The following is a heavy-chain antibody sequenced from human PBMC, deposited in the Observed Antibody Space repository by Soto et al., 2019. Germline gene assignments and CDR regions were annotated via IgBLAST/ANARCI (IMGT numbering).Heavy chain of an antibody. CDR3: ARDTQGITMVRGVIPYFDY. J-gene: IGHJ4*02. Sequence: ASVKVSCKSSGYTFTGYYIHWVRQAPGQGLEWMGWINPNSGGTNYAQKFQGRVTMTRDTSISTAYMELSRLRSDDTAVYYCARDTQGITMVRGVIPYFDYWGQGTLVTVSS. V-gene: IGHV1-2*02. CDR2: INPNSGGT. D-gene: IGHD3-10*01. CDR1: GYTFTGYY.